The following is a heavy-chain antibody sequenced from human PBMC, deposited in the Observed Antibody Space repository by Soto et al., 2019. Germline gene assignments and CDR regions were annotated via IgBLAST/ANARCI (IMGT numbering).Heavy chain of an antibody. CDR1: GGSISSGDYY. V-gene: IGHV4-30-4*01. CDR2: IYYSGST. Sequence: QVQLQESGPGLVKPSQTLSLTCTVSGGSISSGDYYWSWIRQPPGKGLEWIGYIYYSGSTYYNPSLKSRVTISVDTSKNQSSLKLSSVTAADTAVYYCARARSSRLRYFDWSPEFDYWGQGTLVTVSS. J-gene: IGHJ4*02. D-gene: IGHD3-9*01. CDR3: ARARSSRLRYFDWSPEFDY.